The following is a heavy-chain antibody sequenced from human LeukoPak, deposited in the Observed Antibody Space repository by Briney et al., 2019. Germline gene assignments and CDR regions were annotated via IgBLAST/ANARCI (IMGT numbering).Heavy chain of an antibody. J-gene: IGHJ4*02. V-gene: IGHV3-23*01. CDR1: GFTFSSYA. CDR2: ISGSGGST. Sequence: GGSLRLSCAASGFTFSSYAMSWVRQAPGKGLEWVSAISGSGGSTYYADSVKGRFTISRDNSNNTLYLQMNSLRAEDTAVYYCAKVPVYCGGDCYSSYFDYWGQGTLVTVSS. CDR3: AKVPVYCGGDCYSSYFDY. D-gene: IGHD2-21*02.